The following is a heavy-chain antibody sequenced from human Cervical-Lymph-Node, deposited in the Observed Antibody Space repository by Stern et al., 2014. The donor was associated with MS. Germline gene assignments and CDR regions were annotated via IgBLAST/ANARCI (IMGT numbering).Heavy chain of an antibody. J-gene: IGHJ4*02. CDR1: GGSISSRY. CDR3: ARLSTAVDF. Sequence: VQLVESGPGLVKPSETLSLTCAVSGGSISSRYSGWIRQPPGKGPEWIGLISHSGDTKYNPSLKSPVTIPLDTSKNQLPPQVTSVTAADTAVYYCARLSTAVDFGGQGTLVTGSS. CDR2: ISHSGDT. V-gene: IGHV4-59*08.